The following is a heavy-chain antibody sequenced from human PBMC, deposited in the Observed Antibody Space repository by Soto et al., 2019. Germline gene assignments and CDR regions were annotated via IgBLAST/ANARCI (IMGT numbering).Heavy chain of an antibody. Sequence: GGSLRLSCVASGFAFSSFAMSWVRQAPGKGLEWISVLSASGISIYYADSVKGRFTISRDNSRDTVYLQMDSPKVEDTAVYYCARDVDRTSHLNWFDPWGQGVMVTVSS. V-gene: IGHV3-23*01. J-gene: IGHJ5*02. D-gene: IGHD5-12*01. CDR3: ARDVDRTSHLNWFDP. CDR1: GFAFSSFA. CDR2: LSASGISI.